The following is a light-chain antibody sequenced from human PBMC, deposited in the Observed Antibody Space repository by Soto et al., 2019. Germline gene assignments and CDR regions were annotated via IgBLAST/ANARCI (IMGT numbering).Light chain of an antibody. CDR3: QQFNNWPPGT. J-gene: IGKJ1*01. Sequence: EIVMTQSPATLSVSPGEIATRACRASQKVSANLAWYQQRPGRAARLLIYGASTRATAIHARFSGSGYGTEFSLTILSLQSEDFAVYYCQQFNNWPPGTFGQGTKVDIK. V-gene: IGKV3-15*01. CDR2: GAS. CDR1: QKVSAN.